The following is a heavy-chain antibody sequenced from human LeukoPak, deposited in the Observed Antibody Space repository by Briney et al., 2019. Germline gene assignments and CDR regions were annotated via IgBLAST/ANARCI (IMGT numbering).Heavy chain of an antibody. D-gene: IGHD1-14*01. CDR3: ARDLLSHRRAFDI. V-gene: IGHV4-31*03. J-gene: IGHJ3*02. CDR1: GGSISSGGYY. CDR2: IYYSGST. Sequence: KPSETLTLTCTVSGGSISSGGYYWSWIRQHPGKGLEWIGYIYYSGSTYYNPSLKSRVTISVDTSKNQFSLRLSSVTAADTAVYYCARDLLSHRRAFDIWGQGTMVTVSS.